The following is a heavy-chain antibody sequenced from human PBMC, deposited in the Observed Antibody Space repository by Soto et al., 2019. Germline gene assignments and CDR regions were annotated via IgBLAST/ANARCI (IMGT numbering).Heavy chain of an antibody. J-gene: IGHJ4*02. CDR2: INTDGSST. Sequence: GGSLRLSCAASGLTFSSYWMHWVRQAPGKGLVWVSRINTDGSSTTYADSVKGRITISRDNTKNTLYLQMNSLRAEDTAVYYYARAYVPADYWGQGTLVTVSS. V-gene: IGHV3-74*01. D-gene: IGHD3-10*02. CDR1: GLTFSSYW. CDR3: ARAYVPADY.